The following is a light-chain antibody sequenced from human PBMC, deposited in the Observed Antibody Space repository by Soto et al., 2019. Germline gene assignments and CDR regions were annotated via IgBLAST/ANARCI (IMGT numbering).Light chain of an antibody. CDR2: DAS. CDR3: QQRSNWPLA. J-gene: IGKJ3*01. V-gene: IGKV3-11*01. Sequence: EIVLTQSPATLSLSPGERATLSCRASQSVSSYLAWYQQKPGQAPRLLIYDASNRATGIPARFSGSGSGTDFTLTISSLEPEDFAVYYCQQRSNWPLAFGPGTKGDSK. CDR1: QSVSSY.